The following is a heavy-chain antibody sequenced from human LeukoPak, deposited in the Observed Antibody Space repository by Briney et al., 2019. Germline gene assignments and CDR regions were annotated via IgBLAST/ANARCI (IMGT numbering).Heavy chain of an antibody. CDR1: GGSISSYY. CDR3: ARAPTKYSSSSEV. CDR2: IYYSGST. D-gene: IGHD6-6*01. J-gene: IGHJ4*02. V-gene: IGHV4-59*01. Sequence: SETLSLTCTVSGGSISSYYWSWIRQPPGKGLEWIGYIYYSGSTNYNPSLKSRVTISVDTSKSQFSLKLSSVTAADTAVYYCARAPTKYSSSSEVWGQGTLVTVSS.